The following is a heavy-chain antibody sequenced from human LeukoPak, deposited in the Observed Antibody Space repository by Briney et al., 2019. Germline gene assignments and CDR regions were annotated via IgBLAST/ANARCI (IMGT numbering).Heavy chain of an antibody. J-gene: IGHJ4*02. CDR1: GFTFSDYY. D-gene: IGHD3-9*01. CDR2: HYYSGST. V-gene: IGHV4-39*01. Sequence: GSLRLSCAASGFTFSDYYMSWIRQPPGKGLEWIGSHYYSGSTYYNPSLKSRVTISVDTSKNQFSLKLNSVTAADTAVYYCVRHRAGYHVDWWGPGTRVTVSS. CDR3: VRHRAGYHVDW.